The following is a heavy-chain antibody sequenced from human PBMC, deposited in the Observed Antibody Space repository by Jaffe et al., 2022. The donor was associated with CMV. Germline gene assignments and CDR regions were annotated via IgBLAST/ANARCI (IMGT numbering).Heavy chain of an antibody. CDR2: IKQDGSEK. V-gene: IGHV3-7*01. J-gene: IGHJ5*02. CDR3: AREQVSAAGGWFDP. CDR1: GFTFSSYW. Sequence: EVQLVESGGGLVQPGGSLRLSCAASGFTFSSYWMSWVRQAPGKGLEWVANIKQDGSEKYYVDSVKGRFTISRDNAKNSLYLQMNSLRAEDTAVYYCAREQVSAAGGWFDPWGQGTLVTVSS. D-gene: IGHD2-2*01.